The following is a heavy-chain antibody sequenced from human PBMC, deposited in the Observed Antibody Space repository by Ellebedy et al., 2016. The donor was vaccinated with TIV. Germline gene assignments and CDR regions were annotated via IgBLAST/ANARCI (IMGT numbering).Heavy chain of an antibody. CDR3: AKDRGSRSSNYVSPMDI. D-gene: IGHD6-13*01. CDR1: GFTVYSNC. CDR2: ISHDGENT. V-gene: IGHV3-30*18. Sequence: GESLKISCAASGFTVYSNCISWVRQAPGKGLEWVAFISHDGENTLYADSVKGRVTISRDNSESTVHLQMDSLTVEDTGVYYCAKDRGSRSSNYVSPMDIWGQGTTVTASS. J-gene: IGHJ6*02.